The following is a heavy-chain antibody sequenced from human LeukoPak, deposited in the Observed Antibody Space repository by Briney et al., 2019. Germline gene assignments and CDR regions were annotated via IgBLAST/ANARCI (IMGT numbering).Heavy chain of an antibody. CDR1: GGSFSGYY. CDR3: ARDQGVAYDYVWGSYRYYWFDP. Sequence: PSETLSLTCAVYGGSFSGYYWSWIRQPAGKGLEWIGRIYTSGSTNYNPSLKSRVTMSVDTSKNQFSLKLSSVTAADTAVYYCARDQGVAYDYVWGSYRYYWFDPWGQGTLVTVSS. V-gene: IGHV4-4*07. J-gene: IGHJ5*02. D-gene: IGHD3-16*02. CDR2: IYTSGST.